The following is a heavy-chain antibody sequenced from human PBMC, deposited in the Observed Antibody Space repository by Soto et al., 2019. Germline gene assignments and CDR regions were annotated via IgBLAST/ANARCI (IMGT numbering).Heavy chain of an antibody. CDR2: IYYSGST. J-gene: IGHJ5*02. Sequence: QVQLPEAGPGLVKPSQTLSLTCTVPGGSLSSDDYYWSWIRQPPGKGLEWIGHIYYSGSTYYSPSLKSRFTISVDTATHQYSLNVSSVTAADTAVYYCARERGVTWTYKWFDPWGQGTPVTVSS. CDR1: GGSLSSDDYY. V-gene: IGHV4-30-4*01. CDR3: ARERGVTWTYKWFDP. D-gene: IGHD1-1*01.